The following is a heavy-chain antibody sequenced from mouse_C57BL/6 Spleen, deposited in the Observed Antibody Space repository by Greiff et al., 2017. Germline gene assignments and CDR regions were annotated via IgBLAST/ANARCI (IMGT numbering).Heavy chain of an antibody. D-gene: IGHD1-1*01. CDR1: GYTFTSYD. Sequence: QVQLQQSGPELVKPGASVKLSCKASGYTFTSYDINWLKQRPGQGLEWIGWIYPRDGSTKYNEKFKGKATLTVDTSSSTAYMELHSLTSEDSAVYFCASYDGSLWFAYWGQGTLVTVSA. J-gene: IGHJ3*01. CDR3: ASYDGSLWFAY. CDR2: IYPRDGST. V-gene: IGHV1-85*01.